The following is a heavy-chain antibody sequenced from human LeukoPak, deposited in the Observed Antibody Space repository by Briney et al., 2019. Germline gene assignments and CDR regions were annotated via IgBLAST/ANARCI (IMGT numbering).Heavy chain of an antibody. J-gene: IGHJ3*02. CDR2: MNPNSGNT. Sequence: SSVKVSCKASGYTFTRYDINWVRQATGQGLEWMGWMNPNSGNTGYAQKFQGRVTITRDTSASTAYMELSSLRSEDMAVYYCARDGLHYYDSSNNAFDIWGQGTMVTVSS. CDR1: GYTFTRYD. D-gene: IGHD3-22*01. CDR3: ARDGLHYYDSSNNAFDI. V-gene: IGHV1-8*03.